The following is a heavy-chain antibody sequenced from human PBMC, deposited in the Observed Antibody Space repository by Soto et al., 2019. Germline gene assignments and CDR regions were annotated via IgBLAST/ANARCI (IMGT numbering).Heavy chain of an antibody. CDR2: IIPIFGTA. CDR3: ARANVDTAMVYYYYGMDV. V-gene: IGHV1-69*06. J-gene: IGHJ6*02. D-gene: IGHD5-18*01. Sequence: SVKVSCKASGGTFSSYAISWVRQAPGQGLEWMGGIIPIFGTANYAQKFQGRVTITADKSTSTAYMELSSLRSEDTAVYYCARANVDTAMVYYYYGMDVWGQGTTVTVSS. CDR1: GGTFSSYA.